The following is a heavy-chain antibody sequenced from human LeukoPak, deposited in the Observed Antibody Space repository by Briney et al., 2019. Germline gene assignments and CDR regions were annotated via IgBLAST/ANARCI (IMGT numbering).Heavy chain of an antibody. V-gene: IGHV4-34*01. J-gene: IGHJ4*02. CDR1: GGSFSGYY. Sequence: SETLSLTCAVYGGSFSGYYWSWIRQPPGKGLEGIGEINHSGSTNYNPSLKSRVTISVDTSKNQFSLKLSSVTAAATAVYYCARGEEYYYDSSGYYYFDYWGQGTLVTVSS. CDR3: ARGEEYYYDSSGYYYFDY. D-gene: IGHD3-22*01. CDR2: INHSGST.